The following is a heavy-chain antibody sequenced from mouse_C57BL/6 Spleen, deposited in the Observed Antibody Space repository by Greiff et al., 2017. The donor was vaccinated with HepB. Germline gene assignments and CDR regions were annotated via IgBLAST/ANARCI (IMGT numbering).Heavy chain of an antibody. Sequence: DVKLVESGGGLVKPGGSLKLSCAASGFTFSSYAMSWVRQTPEKRLEWVATISDGGSYTYYPDNVKGRFTISRDNAKNNLYLQMSHLKSEDTAMYYCARDREGLPSYFDYWGQGTTLTVSS. CDR3: ARDREGLPSYFDY. CDR2: ISDGGSYT. D-gene: IGHD2-2*01. CDR1: GFTFSSYA. J-gene: IGHJ2*01. V-gene: IGHV5-4*01.